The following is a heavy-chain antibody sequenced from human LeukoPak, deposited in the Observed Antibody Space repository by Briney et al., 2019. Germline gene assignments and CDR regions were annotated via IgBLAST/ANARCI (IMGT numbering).Heavy chain of an antibody. CDR3: ARETAQKGAHYMDV. CDR2: IYYSGST. J-gene: IGHJ6*03. Sequence: KPSETLSPTRTVSGGSIRRYYWSWIREPPGQGLEWIGYIYYSGSTNYTPSLNSRVTLSVDTSKNQFSLKLSSVTAADTAVYYGARETAQKGAHYMDVWGKGTTVTISS. CDR1: GGSIRRYY. D-gene: IGHD3-16*01. V-gene: IGHV4-59*01.